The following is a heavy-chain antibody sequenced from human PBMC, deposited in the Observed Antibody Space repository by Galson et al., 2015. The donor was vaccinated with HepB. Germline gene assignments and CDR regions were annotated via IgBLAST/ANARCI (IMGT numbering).Heavy chain of an antibody. D-gene: IGHD4-17*01. CDR1: GGTFSSYT. V-gene: IGHV1-69*02. J-gene: IGHJ6*02. Sequence: SVKVSCKASGGTFSSYTISWVRQAPGQGHEWMGRIIPILGIANYAQKFQGRVTITADKSTSTAYMELSSLRSEDTAVYYCARSQPVMTTVTTTPYYYYYYGMDVWGQGTTVTVSS. CDR3: ARSQPVMTTVTTTPYYYYYYGMDV. CDR2: IIPILGIA.